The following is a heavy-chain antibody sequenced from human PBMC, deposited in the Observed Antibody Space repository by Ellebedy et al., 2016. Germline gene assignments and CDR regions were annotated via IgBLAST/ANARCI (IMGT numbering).Heavy chain of an antibody. D-gene: IGHD3-16*01. CDR2: IYWDDDE. J-gene: IGHJ4*02. CDR3: ASSLNPGDPGFDY. V-gene: IGHV2-5*02. Sequence: SGPTLVKPTQTLTLTCTFSGFSLTTSGVGVGWIRQPPGRALEWLAVIYWDDDERYSPSLKSRRTISKDTSKNQVVLIMTNLDPVDTATYYCASSLNPGDPGFDYWGQGTLVTVSS. CDR1: GFSLTTSGVG.